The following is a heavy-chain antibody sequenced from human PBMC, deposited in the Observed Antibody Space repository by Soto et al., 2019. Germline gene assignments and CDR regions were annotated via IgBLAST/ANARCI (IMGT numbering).Heavy chain of an antibody. CDR1: GFTFSSYA. D-gene: IGHD5-18*01. CDR2: ISYDGSNK. V-gene: IGHV3-30-3*01. Sequence: PGGSLRLSCAASGFTFSSYAMHWVRQAPGKGLEWVAVISYDGSNKYYADSVKGRFTISRDNSKNTLYLQMNSLRAEDTAVYYCARDSAYSYGFAFDIWGQGTMVTVS. J-gene: IGHJ3*02. CDR3: ARDSAYSYGFAFDI.